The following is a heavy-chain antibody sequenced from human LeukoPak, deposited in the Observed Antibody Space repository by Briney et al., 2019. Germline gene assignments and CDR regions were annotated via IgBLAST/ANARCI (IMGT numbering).Heavy chain of an antibody. V-gene: IGHV4-61*02. D-gene: IGHD5/OR15-5a*01. CDR1: GGSISSGSYY. CDR3: ARRRGSVLRHFDY. CDR2: IYTSGST. J-gene: IGHJ4*02. Sequence: SQTLSLTCTVSGGSISSGSYYWSWIRQPAGKGLEWIGRIYTSGSTNYNPSLKSRVTISVDTSKNQFSLKLSSVTAADTAVYYCARRRGSVLRHFDYWGQGTLVTVSS.